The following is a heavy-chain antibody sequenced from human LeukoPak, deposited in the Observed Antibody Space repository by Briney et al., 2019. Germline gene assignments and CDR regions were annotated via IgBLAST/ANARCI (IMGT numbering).Heavy chain of an antibody. V-gene: IGHV4-34*01. Sequence: PSETLSLTCAVYGGFFSGYYWSWIRQPPGKGLAWIGGINHSGSTNYNPSLKSRVTISVDTSKNQFSLKLSSVTAADTAVYYCAGGGGYNWFDPWGQGTLVTVSS. CDR2: INHSGST. J-gene: IGHJ5*02. CDR3: AGGGGYNWFDP. CDR1: GGFFSGYY.